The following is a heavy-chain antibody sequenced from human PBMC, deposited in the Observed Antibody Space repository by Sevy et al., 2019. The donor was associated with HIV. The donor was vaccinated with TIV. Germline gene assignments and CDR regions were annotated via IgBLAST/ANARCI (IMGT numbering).Heavy chain of an antibody. CDR1: GGSINSDH. CDR2: VCYTGGT. Sequence: SETLSLTCTVSGGSINSDHWNWIRQPPGKGLEWFGYVCYTGGTNYNPSLKNRVTISVDRTKNQFSLKLTSVTAADTAVYYCARRNDFDIWGQGTMVTVSS. J-gene: IGHJ3*02. V-gene: IGHV4-59*08. CDR3: ARRNDFDI.